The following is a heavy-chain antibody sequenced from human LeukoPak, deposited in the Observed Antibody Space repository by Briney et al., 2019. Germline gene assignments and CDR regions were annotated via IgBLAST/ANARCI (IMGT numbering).Heavy chain of an antibody. CDR2: IYHSGSA. CDR3: ASQKSPGIYYFDY. V-gene: IGHV4-30-2*01. CDR1: GGSISSGGYS. J-gene: IGHJ4*02. D-gene: IGHD3-3*01. Sequence: SETLSLTCAVSGGSISSGGYSWSWIRQPPGKGLEWIGYIYHSGSAYYNPSLKSRVTISVDRSKNQFSLKLSSVTAADTAVYYCASQKSPGIYYFDYWGQGTLVTVSS.